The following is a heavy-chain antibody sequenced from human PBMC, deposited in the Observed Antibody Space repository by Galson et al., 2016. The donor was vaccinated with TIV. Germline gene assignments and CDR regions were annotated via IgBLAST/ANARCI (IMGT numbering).Heavy chain of an antibody. V-gene: IGHV7-4-1*02. J-gene: IGHJ6*03. D-gene: IGHD4-17*01. CDR3: ARSGDYSYYFYYMDV. CDR1: GYSLTSSA. Sequence: SVKVSCKASGYSLTSSAMNWVRQAPGQGLEWMGWINTRNGNPTYAQGFTGRFVFSLDASVSTAYLQINSLKPGDTAVYYCARSGDYSYYFYYMDVWAKGTTVTVSS. CDR2: INTRNGNP.